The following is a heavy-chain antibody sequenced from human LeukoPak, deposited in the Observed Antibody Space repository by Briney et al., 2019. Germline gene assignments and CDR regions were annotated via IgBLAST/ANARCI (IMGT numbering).Heavy chain of an antibody. CDR1: GGTFSNYA. CDR2: INPNSGGT. CDR3: ARGAEFYYFMDV. V-gene: IGHV1-2*02. Sequence: ASVKVSCKASGGTFSNYAISWVRQAPGQGLEWMGWINPNSGGTNYAQKFQGRVTMTRDTSISTAYMELSRLRSDDTAVFYCARGAEFYYFMDVWGKGTTVTISS. J-gene: IGHJ6*03. D-gene: IGHD2/OR15-2a*01.